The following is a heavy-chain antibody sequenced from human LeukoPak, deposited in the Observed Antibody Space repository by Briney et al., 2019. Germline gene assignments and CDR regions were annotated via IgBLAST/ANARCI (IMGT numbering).Heavy chain of an antibody. J-gene: IGHJ5*02. Sequence: SETLSLTCTVSGDSISSGGYSWSWIRQPPGKGLEWIGYIYHIGYISQSGNIYQNPSLKSRVTISLDTSRNQFSLKLSSVTAADTAVYYCARSSLAFYDSSGYPRVWFDPWGQGTLVTVSS. CDR3: ARSSLAFYDSSGYPRVWFDP. D-gene: IGHD3-22*01. V-gene: IGHV4-30-2*01. CDR1: GDSISSGGYS. CDR2: ISQSGNI.